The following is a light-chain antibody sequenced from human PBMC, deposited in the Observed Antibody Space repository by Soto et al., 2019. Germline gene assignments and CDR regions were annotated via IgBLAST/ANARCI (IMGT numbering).Light chain of an antibody. CDR1: HSVEKY. J-gene: IGKJ4*01. Sequence: EVVLTQSPATLSLSPGERAILSCRASHSVEKYLARYHQKHGQTPRLLIYDASNRATGIPPRFSGSGSATNFTLYISSLEPEDFAVYYCQQRKHWPPHTFGGGTKVEIK. CDR2: DAS. V-gene: IGKV3-11*01. CDR3: QQRKHWPPHT.